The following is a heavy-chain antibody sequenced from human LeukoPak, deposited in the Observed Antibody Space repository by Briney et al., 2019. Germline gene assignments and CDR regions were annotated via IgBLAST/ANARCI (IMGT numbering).Heavy chain of an antibody. Sequence: SETLSLTCTVSGYSISSGYYWGWIRQPPGKGLEWIGSIYHSGSTYYNPSLKSRVTISVDTSKNQFSLKLSSVTAADTAVYYCARRAGYCSGGSCQKTYYFDYWGQGTLVTVSS. CDR2: IYHSGST. J-gene: IGHJ4*02. CDR1: GYSISSGYY. D-gene: IGHD2-15*01. V-gene: IGHV4-38-2*02. CDR3: ARRAGYCSGGSCQKTYYFDY.